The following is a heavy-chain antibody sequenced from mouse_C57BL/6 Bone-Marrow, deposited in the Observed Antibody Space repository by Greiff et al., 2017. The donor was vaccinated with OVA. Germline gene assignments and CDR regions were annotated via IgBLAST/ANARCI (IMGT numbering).Heavy chain of an antibody. CDR3: ERSYSNYGDFDY. D-gene: IGHD2-5*01. CDR1: GYTFTGYG. CDR2: IDPKTGGT. V-gene: IGHV1-15*01. Sequence: QVQLQQPGAELVRPGASVTLSCKASGYTFTGYGMHWVKQTPGHGLEWIGDIDPKTGGTDYNQKFKGKATLTADKSSSTAYMELRSLTSEDSAVYYGERSYSNYGDFDYGGQGTTLTVSA. J-gene: IGHJ2*01.